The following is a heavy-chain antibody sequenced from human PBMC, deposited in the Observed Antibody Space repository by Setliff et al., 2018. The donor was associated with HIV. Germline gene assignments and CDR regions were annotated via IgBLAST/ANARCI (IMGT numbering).Heavy chain of an antibody. Sequence: GESLKLSCEASGFIFSSHDFHWVRQAAGQGLEWVSAIGTGGDTHYVDSVKGRFTISRDNSKNTLYLQMNSLRAEDTAVYYCAKDPRAAVATICDYWGQGTLVTVSS. CDR2: IGTGGDT. J-gene: IGHJ4*02. D-gene: IGHD5-12*01. CDR1: GFIFSSHD. CDR3: AKDPRAAVATICDY. V-gene: IGHV3-13*01.